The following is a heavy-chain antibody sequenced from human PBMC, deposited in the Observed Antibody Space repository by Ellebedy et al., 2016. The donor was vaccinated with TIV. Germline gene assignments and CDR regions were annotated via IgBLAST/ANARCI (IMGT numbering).Heavy chain of an antibody. V-gene: IGHV4-4*02. CDR3: AQGAVAGEGYFDL. D-gene: IGHD6-19*01. Sequence: SETLSLTCAVSGGSISSSNWWSWVRQPPGKGLEWIGEIYHSGSTNYNPSLKSRVTISVDKSKNQFSLKLSSVTAADTAVYYCAQGAVAGEGYFDLWGRGTLVTVSS. J-gene: IGHJ2*01. CDR2: IYHSGST. CDR1: GGSISSSNW.